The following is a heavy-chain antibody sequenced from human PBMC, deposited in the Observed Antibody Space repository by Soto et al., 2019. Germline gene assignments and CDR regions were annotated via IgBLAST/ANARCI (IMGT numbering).Heavy chain of an antibody. D-gene: IGHD1-26*01. V-gene: IGHV5-51*01. Sequence: GESLKISCSASGCIFTNYYLAWVRQMPGKGLEWMGIIYPVDFDTRYSPSFQGQVTISVDRSIRTAYLQWDSLKASDTAMYYCASSVLVPSTMNYFDFWGQGTLVTVSS. J-gene: IGHJ4*02. CDR3: ASSVLVPSTMNYFDF. CDR1: GCIFTNYY. CDR2: IYPVDFDT.